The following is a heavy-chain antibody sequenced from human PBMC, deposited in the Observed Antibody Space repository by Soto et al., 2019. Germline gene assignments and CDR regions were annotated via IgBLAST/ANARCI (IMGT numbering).Heavy chain of an antibody. CDR2: IYYSGRT. Sequence: QLQLQESGPGLVKPSETLSLTCTVSGGSISSSSYYWGWIRQPPGKGLEWIGSIYYSGRTYYNPSLKSRVTRSVDPSKNQFSLKLSSVTAADTAVYYCAGQGGEYSGYDTFDYWGQGTLVTVSS. CDR3: AGQGGEYSGYDTFDY. J-gene: IGHJ4*02. CDR1: GGSISSSSYY. V-gene: IGHV4-39*01. D-gene: IGHD5-12*01.